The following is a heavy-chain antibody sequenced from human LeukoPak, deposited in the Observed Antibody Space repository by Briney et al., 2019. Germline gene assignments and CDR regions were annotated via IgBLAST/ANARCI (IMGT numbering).Heavy chain of an antibody. CDR3: ARDDGGNFNDAFDI. V-gene: IGHV3-30*02. J-gene: IGHJ3*02. D-gene: IGHD4-23*01. CDR1: GFTFSSYG. CDR2: IRYDGSNK. Sequence: GGSLRLSCAASGFTFSSYGMHWVRQAPGKGLEWVAFIRYDGSNKYYADSVKGRFTISRDNAKNSLYLQMNSLRAEDTAVYFCARDDGGNFNDAFDIWGQGTMVTVSS.